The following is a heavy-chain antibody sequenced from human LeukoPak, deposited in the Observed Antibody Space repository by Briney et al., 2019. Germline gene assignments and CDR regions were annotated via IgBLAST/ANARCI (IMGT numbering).Heavy chain of an antibody. V-gene: IGHV3-30*01. D-gene: IGHD6-19*01. Sequence: PGRSLRLSCAASGFTFSSYAMHWVRQAPGKGLEWVAVISYDGSNKYYADSVKGRFTISRDNSNNTLYLQMNSLRAEDTAVYYCARKDKSYSSGWYYFDYWGQGTLVTVSS. J-gene: IGHJ4*02. CDR1: GFTFSSYA. CDR2: ISYDGSNK. CDR3: ARKDKSYSSGWYYFDY.